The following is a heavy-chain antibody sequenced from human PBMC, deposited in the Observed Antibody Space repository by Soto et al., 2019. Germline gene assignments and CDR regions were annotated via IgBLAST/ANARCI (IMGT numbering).Heavy chain of an antibody. CDR1: AFTFSGYG. Sequence: QVQLVESGGGVVQPGRSLRLSCAASAFTFSGYGMHWVRQAPGKGLEWVAVISYDGTKKYYADSMKGRVTISRDDSKNTLYLQMNSLRPEDTAVYYCAKDLGAGYSYIEYWGQGTLVTVSS. V-gene: IGHV3-30*18. J-gene: IGHJ4*02. CDR2: ISYDGTKK. CDR3: AKDLGAGYSYIEY. D-gene: IGHD5-18*01.